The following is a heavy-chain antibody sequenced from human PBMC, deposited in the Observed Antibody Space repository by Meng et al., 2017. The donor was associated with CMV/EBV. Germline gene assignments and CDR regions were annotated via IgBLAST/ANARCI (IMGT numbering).Heavy chain of an antibody. V-gene: IGHV1-69*05. CDR3: ARSIAARPGESTWVDY. Sequence: GTFSSYAISWVRQAPGQGLEWMGGIIPIFGTANYAQKFQGRVTITTDESTSTAYMELSSLRSEDTAVYYCARSIAARPGESTWVDYWGQGTLVTVSS. CDR1: GTFSSYA. D-gene: IGHD6-6*01. CDR2: IIPIFGTA. J-gene: IGHJ4*02.